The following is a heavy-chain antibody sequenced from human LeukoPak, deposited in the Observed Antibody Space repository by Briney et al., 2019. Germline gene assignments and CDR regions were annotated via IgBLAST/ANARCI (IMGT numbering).Heavy chain of an antibody. Sequence: PSETLSLTCAVYGGSFSGYYWSWIRQPPGKGLEWIGEINHSGSTNYNPSLKSRVTISVDTSKNQFSLKLSSVTAADTAVYYCARDYCSGGSCYGRGWFDPWGQGTLVTVSS. CDR1: GGSFSGYY. D-gene: IGHD2-15*01. CDR3: ARDYCSGGSCYGRGWFDP. CDR2: INHSGST. J-gene: IGHJ5*02. V-gene: IGHV4-34*01.